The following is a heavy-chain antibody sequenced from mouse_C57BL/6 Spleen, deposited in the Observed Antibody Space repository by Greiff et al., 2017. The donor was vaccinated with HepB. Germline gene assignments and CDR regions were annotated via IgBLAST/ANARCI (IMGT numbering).Heavy chain of an antibody. J-gene: IGHJ2*01. CDR3: TCMVSYYFDY. V-gene: IGHV6-3*01. D-gene: IGHD2-2*01. CDR1: GFTFSNYW. Sequence: EVKLMESGGGLVQPGGSMKLSCVASGFTFSNYWMNWVRQSPEKGLEWVAQIRLKSDNYATHYAESVKGRFTISRDDSKSSVYLQMNNLRAEDTGIYYCTCMVSYYFDYWGQGTTLTVSS. CDR2: IRLKSDNYAT.